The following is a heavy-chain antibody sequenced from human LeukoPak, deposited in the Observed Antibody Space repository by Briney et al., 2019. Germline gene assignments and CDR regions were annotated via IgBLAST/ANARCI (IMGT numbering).Heavy chain of an antibody. Sequence: ASVKVSCKASGGTFSSHAISWVRQAPGQGLEWMGGIIPIFGTANYAQKFQGRVTITTDESTSTAYMELSSLRSEDTAVYYCAIVDTAMVLAYWGRGTLVTVSS. CDR1: GGTFSSHA. J-gene: IGHJ4*02. D-gene: IGHD5-18*01. V-gene: IGHV1-69*05. CDR2: IIPIFGTA. CDR3: AIVDTAMVLAY.